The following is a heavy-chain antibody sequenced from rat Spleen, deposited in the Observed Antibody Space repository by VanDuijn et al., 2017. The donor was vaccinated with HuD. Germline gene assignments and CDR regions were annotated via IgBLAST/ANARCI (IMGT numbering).Heavy chain of an antibody. CDR1: GFTFSDFY. V-gene: IGHV5-29*01. Sequence: EVQLVESDGGLVQPGRSLKLSCAASGFTFSDFYMAWVRQAPTKGLEWVATISNDGSKTYYRDPVKGRFTISRDNAKRTLYLQMDSLRSEDTATYYCARRNSGIFDYWGQGVMVTVSS. J-gene: IGHJ2*01. CDR3: ARRNSGIFDY. D-gene: IGHD4-4*01. CDR2: ISNDGSKT.